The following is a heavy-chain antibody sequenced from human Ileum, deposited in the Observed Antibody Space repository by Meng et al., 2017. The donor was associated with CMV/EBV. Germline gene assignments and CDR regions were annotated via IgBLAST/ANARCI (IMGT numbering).Heavy chain of an antibody. CDR1: GFTFSDYY. Sequence: GGSLRLSCAASGFTFSDYYMIWIHQSPGKGLEWISYMSGSGRAIYYADSVKGRATISRDNAKNSLFLQLNNLRGEDTGLYFCARHLIAARAFDYWGQGSLVTVSS. D-gene: IGHD6-6*01. CDR2: MSGSGRAI. CDR3: ARHLIAARAFDY. J-gene: IGHJ4*02. V-gene: IGHV3-11*01.